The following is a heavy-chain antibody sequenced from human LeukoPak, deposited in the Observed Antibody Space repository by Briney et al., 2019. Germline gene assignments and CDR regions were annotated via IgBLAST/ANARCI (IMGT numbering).Heavy chain of an antibody. CDR3: ARLRSLDK. CDR1: GFTFSSYS. Sequence: GGSLRLSCAASGFTFSSYSMNWVRQAPGKGLEWVSYITFSSSIIYYADSVKGRFTISRDNAKNSLYLEMSSLRVEDTAVYFCARLRSLDKWGQGTLVTVS. J-gene: IGHJ4*02. D-gene: IGHD5-24*01. V-gene: IGHV3-48*01. CDR2: ITFSSSII.